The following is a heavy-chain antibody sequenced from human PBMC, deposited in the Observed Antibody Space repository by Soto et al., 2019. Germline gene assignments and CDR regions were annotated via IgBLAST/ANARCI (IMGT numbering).Heavy chain of an antibody. CDR2: ISYSGST. CDR3: AREEAARIERWFYP. CDR1: GGSINTINNY. D-gene: IGHD6-6*01. Sequence: SETLSLTCTVSGGSINTINNYWSWIRQPPGKGLEWIGFISYSGSTYYNPSLMSRLTISLDASTNRFSLKLTSVTAADTAVYYCAREEAARIERWFYPRGQRTLVTVSS. V-gene: IGHV4-30-4*01. J-gene: IGHJ5*02.